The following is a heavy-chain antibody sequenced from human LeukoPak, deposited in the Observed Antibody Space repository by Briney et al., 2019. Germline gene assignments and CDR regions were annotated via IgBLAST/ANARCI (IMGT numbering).Heavy chain of an antibody. Sequence: ASVKVSCKASGYTFTSYYMHWVRQAPGQGLEWMGIINPSGFSTTYAQKFQGRVTMTRNTSISTAYMELSSLRSEDTAVYYCARSLLWFGELLSFNAFDTWGQGTLVTVSS. J-gene: IGHJ5*02. V-gene: IGHV1-46*01. CDR1: GYTFTSYY. CDR3: ARSLLWFGELLSFNAFDT. CDR2: INPSGFST. D-gene: IGHD3-10*01.